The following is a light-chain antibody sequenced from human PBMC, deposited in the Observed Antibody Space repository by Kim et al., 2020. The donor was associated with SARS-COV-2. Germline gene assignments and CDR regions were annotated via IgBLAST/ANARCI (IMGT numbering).Light chain of an antibody. CDR3: QSYDSSLSGSRV. CDR1: RSKSGAGYD. Sequence: VTISGAGSRSKSGAGYDVHWYQQLPGTAPKHLIYGNSNRPSGVPDRFSGSKSGTSASLAITGLQAEDEADYYCQSYDSSLSGSRVFGGGTQLTVL. CDR2: GNS. J-gene: IGLJ2*01. V-gene: IGLV1-40*01.